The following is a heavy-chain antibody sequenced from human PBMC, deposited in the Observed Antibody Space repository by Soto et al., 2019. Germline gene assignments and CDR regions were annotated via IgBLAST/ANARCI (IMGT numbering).Heavy chain of an antibody. J-gene: IGHJ4*02. Sequence: EVQLVESGGGLVQPGGSLKLSCAASGFSFSGSTMHWVRQASGKGLEWVSRIRDKANSYATVYSASVRGRFTISRDDSKNTAYLQMNSLKTEDTAVYYCTRTYGSGSYDDYWGQGTLVTVSS. CDR2: IRDKANSYAT. CDR1: GFSFSGST. D-gene: IGHD3-10*01. CDR3: TRTYGSGSYDDY. V-gene: IGHV3-73*02.